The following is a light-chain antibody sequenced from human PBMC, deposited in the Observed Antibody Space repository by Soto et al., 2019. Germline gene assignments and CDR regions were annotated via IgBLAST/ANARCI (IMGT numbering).Light chain of an antibody. J-gene: IGKJ4*01. CDR1: QDITKY. V-gene: IGKV1-9*01. CDR2: GAF. Sequence: DIRLTQSPSFLSASAGDRVTITCRASQDITKYLAWFQQKPGRAPKLLIYGAFTLQRGVPSRFSGRGSGTEFTLTISSLQPEDFATYYCQQVDTYASTFGGGTQLDSK. CDR3: QQVDTYAST.